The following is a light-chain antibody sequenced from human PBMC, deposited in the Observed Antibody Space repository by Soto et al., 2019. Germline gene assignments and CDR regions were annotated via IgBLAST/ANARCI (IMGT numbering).Light chain of an antibody. CDR1: SSNIGSNS. Sequence: QSVLTQPPSASGTPGQRVTISCSGSSSNIGSNSVNWYQQLPGTAPKLLMCSSNQRPSGVPDRFSGSKSGTSASLAISGLQSEDEADYYCAAWDDSLNGVVFGGGTKLTVL. CDR3: AAWDDSLNGVV. CDR2: SSN. J-gene: IGLJ2*01. V-gene: IGLV1-44*01.